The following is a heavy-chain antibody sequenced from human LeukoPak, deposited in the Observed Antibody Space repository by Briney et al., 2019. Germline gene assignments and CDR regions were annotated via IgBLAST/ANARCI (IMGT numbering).Heavy chain of an antibody. CDR1: GGSISSYY. V-gene: IGHV4-59*08. D-gene: IGHD5-18*01. Sequence: SETLSLTCTVSGGSISSYYWSWIRQPPGKGLEWIGYIYYSGSTNYNPSLKSRVTISVDTSKNQFSLKLSSVTAADTAVYYCARQGGLGYSYGLDAFDIWGQGTMVTVSS. J-gene: IGHJ3*02. CDR3: ARQGGLGYSYGLDAFDI. CDR2: IYYSGST.